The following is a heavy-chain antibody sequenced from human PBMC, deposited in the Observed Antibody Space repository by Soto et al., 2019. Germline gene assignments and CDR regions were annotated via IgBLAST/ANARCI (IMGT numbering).Heavy chain of an antibody. CDR3: ARERPDGARLDP. CDR1: GGSISSGDYY. V-gene: IGHV4-30-4*01. CDR2: IYYSGST. J-gene: IGHJ5*02. D-gene: IGHD6-6*01. Sequence: QVQLQESGPGLVKPSQTLSLTCTVSGGSISSGDYYWSWIRQPPGKGLEWIGYIYYSGSTYYNPSPKRRVTISVDTSKNQFSLKLSSVTAADTAVYYCARERPDGARLDPWGQGTLVTASS.